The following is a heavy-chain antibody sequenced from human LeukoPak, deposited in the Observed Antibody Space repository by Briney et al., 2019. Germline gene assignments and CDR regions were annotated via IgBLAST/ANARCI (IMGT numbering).Heavy chain of an antibody. V-gene: IGHV1-2*02. D-gene: IGHD3-3*01. CDR2: INPNSGGT. CDR3: ARVASSHYDFWSGTREAGPGDY. J-gene: IGHJ4*02. CDR1: GYTFTGYY. Sequence: RASVKVSCKASGYTFTGYYMHWVRQAPGQGLEWMGWINPNSGGTNYAQKFQGRVTMTRDTSISTAYMELSRLRSDDTAVYYCARVASSHYDFWSGTREAGPGDYWGQGTLVTVSS.